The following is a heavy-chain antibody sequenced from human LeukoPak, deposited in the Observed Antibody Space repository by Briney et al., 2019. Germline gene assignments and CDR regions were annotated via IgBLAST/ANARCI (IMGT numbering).Heavy chain of an antibody. CDR1: GDSVSSKNGA. CDR3: ARDFGTTGWHTFDY. CDR2: TYYRSKWYN. Sequence: SQTLSLTCVVSGDSVSSKNGAWNWIRQFPSRGLEWLGRTYYRSKWYNDYAESMEGRMTISQDTSKNQYSLHLNSVTPDDTAVYYCARDFGTTGWHTFDYWGQGTQVTVSS. V-gene: IGHV6-1*01. J-gene: IGHJ4*02. D-gene: IGHD6-19*01.